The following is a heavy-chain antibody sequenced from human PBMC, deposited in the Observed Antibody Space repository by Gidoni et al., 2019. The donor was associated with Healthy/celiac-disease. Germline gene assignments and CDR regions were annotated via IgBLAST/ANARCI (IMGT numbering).Heavy chain of an antibody. Sequence: QVQLQQWGAGLLKPSETLSLTCAVDGGSFSGYYWSWIRQPPGKGLEWIGEINHSGSTNYNPSLKSRVTISVDTSKNQFSLKLSSVTAADTAVYYCARGHIPSVGASYFDYWGQGTLVTVSS. CDR3: ARGHIPSVGASYFDY. J-gene: IGHJ4*02. CDR1: GGSFSGYY. D-gene: IGHD1-26*01. CDR2: INHSGST. V-gene: IGHV4-34*01.